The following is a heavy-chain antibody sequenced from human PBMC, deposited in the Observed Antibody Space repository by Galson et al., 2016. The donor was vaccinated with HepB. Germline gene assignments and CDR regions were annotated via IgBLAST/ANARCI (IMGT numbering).Heavy chain of an antibody. J-gene: IGHJ5*02. Sequence: SLRLSCAASGFTFSSYAMGWVRQAPGKGLEWVSGISGSGGNTHYGNSVKGRFTISRDNSKNTLYLQMNSLRAEDTAVFYCVKDGRLVGATQGLDLWGQGILVTVFS. CDR2: ISGSGGNT. V-gene: IGHV3-23*01. CDR1: GFTFSSYA. D-gene: IGHD1-26*01. CDR3: VKDGRLVGATQGLDL.